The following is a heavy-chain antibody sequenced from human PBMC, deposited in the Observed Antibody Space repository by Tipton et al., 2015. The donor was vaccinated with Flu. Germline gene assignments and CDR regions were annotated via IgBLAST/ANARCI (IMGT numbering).Heavy chain of an antibody. Sequence: TLSLTCTVSGGSLSSYFWSWIRQPAGKGLEWIGRIYPSGNTNYNPSLQSRVTTSVDTSRNQFSLSLTSVTAADAAIYYCARSGSYHHYYFDLWGRGTLVSVSS. CDR1: GGSLSSYF. V-gene: IGHV4-4*07. J-gene: IGHJ2*01. CDR2: IYPSGNT. CDR3: ARSGSYHHYYFDL. D-gene: IGHD1-26*01.